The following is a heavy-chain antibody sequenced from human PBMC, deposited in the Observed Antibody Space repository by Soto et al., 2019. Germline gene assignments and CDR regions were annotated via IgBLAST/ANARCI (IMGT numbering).Heavy chain of an antibody. Sequence: QVQLVQSGAEVKKPGSSVKVSCKASGGTFSSYTISWVRQAPGQGLEWMGRIIPIRGIANYAQKFQGRVTITADKSTSTAYMELSSLRSEDTAVYYCARGGYSSGWYYWYFDLWGRGTLVTVSS. CDR2: IIPIRGIA. CDR3: ARGGYSSGWYYWYFDL. D-gene: IGHD6-19*01. J-gene: IGHJ2*01. V-gene: IGHV1-69*02. CDR1: GGTFSSYT.